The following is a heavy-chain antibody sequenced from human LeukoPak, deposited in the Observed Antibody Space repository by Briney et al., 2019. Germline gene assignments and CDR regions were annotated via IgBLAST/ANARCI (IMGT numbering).Heavy chain of an antibody. Sequence: SETLSLTCTVSGGSISSSSYYWGWICQPPGKGLEWIGSIYYSGSTYHNPSLKSRVTISVDTSKNQFSLKLSSVTAADTAVYYCARISLGYFDYWGQGTLVTVSS. CDR2: IYYSGST. CDR1: GGSISSSSYY. J-gene: IGHJ4*02. V-gene: IGHV4-39*07. CDR3: ARISLGYFDY.